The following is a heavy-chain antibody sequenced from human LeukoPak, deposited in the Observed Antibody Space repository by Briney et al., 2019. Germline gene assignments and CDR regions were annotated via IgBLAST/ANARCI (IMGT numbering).Heavy chain of an antibody. CDR1: GFTVSRNY. CDR2: IYSGGST. D-gene: IGHD6-19*01. CDR3: ARVYKWLVLTFYYYYMDV. V-gene: IGHV3-53*01. Sequence: GVSLRLSCAASGFTVSRNYMSWVRQAPGKGLEWVSVIYSGGSTYYADSVKGRFTISRDNSKNTLYLQMNSLRAEDTAVYYCARVYKWLVLTFYYYYMDVWGKGTTVTVSS. J-gene: IGHJ6*03.